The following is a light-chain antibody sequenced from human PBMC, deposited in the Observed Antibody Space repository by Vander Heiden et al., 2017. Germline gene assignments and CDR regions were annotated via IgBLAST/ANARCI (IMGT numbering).Light chain of an antibody. CDR1: SSNIGSNY. CDR2: RNN. J-gene: IGLJ2*01. Sequence: QSVLTQPPSASGTPGQRVTISCSGSSSNIGSNYVYWYQQLPGTAPKLLNYRNNQRPSGVPDRFSGSKSGTSASLAISGLRSEDEADYYCAAWDDSLSGGVFGGGTKL. CDR3: AAWDDSLSGGV. V-gene: IGLV1-47*01.